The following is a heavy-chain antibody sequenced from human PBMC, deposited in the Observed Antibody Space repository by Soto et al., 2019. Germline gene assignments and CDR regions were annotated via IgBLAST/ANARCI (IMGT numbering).Heavy chain of an antibody. J-gene: IGHJ5*02. D-gene: IGHD2-2*01. Sequence: GGSLRLSCAASGFTFSSYAMAWVRQAPGEGLEWVSAISGSGGSTYYADSVKGRFTISRDNSKNTLYLQMNSLRAEDTAVYYCAKTGHIVVVPADKNWFDPWGQGTLVTVSS. V-gene: IGHV3-23*01. CDR2: ISGSGGST. CDR3: AKTGHIVVVPADKNWFDP. CDR1: GFTFSSYA.